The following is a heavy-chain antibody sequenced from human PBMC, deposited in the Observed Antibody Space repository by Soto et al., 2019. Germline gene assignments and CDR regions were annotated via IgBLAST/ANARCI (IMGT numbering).Heavy chain of an antibody. Sequence: PGGSLRLSCEASGFMFGTSGMHWVRQAPGKGLEWVSGIWLDGSERYYSDSVKDRFTISRDNSKNTLFLQMNSLRVEDTAVYFCARDASGTTSFLASWGQGTLVTVSS. CDR3: ARDASGTTSFLAS. CDR2: IWLDGSER. J-gene: IGHJ5*01. V-gene: IGHV3-33*01. CDR1: GFMFGTSG. D-gene: IGHD1-1*01.